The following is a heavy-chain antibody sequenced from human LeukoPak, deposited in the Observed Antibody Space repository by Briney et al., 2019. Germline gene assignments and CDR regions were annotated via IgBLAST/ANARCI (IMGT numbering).Heavy chain of an antibody. J-gene: IGHJ4*02. CDR3: TRLGERWLQFPDY. CDR2: IRSKANSYAT. D-gene: IGHD5-12*01. Sequence: SGGSLRLSCAASGFTFSGSAMHWVRQASGKGLEWVGRIRSKANSYATAYAASVKGRFTISRDDSKNTAYLQMNSLKTEDTAVYYCTRLGERWLQFPDYWGQGTLVTVSS. V-gene: IGHV3-73*01. CDR1: GFTFSGSA.